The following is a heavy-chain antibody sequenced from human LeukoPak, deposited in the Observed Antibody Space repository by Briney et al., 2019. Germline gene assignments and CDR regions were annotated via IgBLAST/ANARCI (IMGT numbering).Heavy chain of an antibody. CDR3: ARDVRVGAHPSDY. CDR2: INHSGST. V-gene: IGHV4-34*01. CDR1: GGSFSGYY. Sequence: SETLSLTCAVYGGSFSGYYWSWIRQPPGKGLEWIGEINHSGSTNYNPSLKSRVTISVDTSKNQFSLKLSSVTAADTAVYYCARDVRVGAHPSDYWGQGTLVTVSS. J-gene: IGHJ4*02. D-gene: IGHD1-26*01.